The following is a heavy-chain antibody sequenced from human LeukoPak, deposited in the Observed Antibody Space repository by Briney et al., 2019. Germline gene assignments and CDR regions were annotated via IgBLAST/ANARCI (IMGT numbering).Heavy chain of an antibody. CDR2: MYHSGST. V-gene: IGHV4-38-2*02. D-gene: IGHD6-6*01. CDR3: ARGRRGSSPPFSYYYYYMDV. J-gene: IGHJ6*03. Sequence: SETLSLTCTVSGYSISSGHYWGWIRQPPGKGLEWIGSMYHSGSTYYNPPLKSRVTISEDTSKNQFSLKLRSVTAADTAVYYCARGRRGSSPPFSYYYYYMDVGGKGTRVTVS. CDR1: GYSISSGHY.